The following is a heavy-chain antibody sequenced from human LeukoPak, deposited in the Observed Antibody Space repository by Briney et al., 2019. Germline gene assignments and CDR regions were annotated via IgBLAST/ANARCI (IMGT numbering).Heavy chain of an antibody. CDR3: ARGWSDGIAVAGQFDY. D-gene: IGHD6-19*01. J-gene: IGHJ4*02. V-gene: IGHV1-69*05. Sequence: SVKVSCKASGGTFSSYAISWVRQAPGQGLEWMGGIIPIFGTAYYAQKFQGRVTITTDESTSTAYMELSSLRSEDTAVYYCARGWSDGIAVAGQFDYWGQGTLVTVSS. CDR2: IIPIFGTA. CDR1: GGTFSSYA.